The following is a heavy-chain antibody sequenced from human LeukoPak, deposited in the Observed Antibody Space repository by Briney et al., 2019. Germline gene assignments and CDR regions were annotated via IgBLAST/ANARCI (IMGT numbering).Heavy chain of an antibody. CDR3: ARQYSGYDYYFDY. J-gene: IGHJ4*02. CDR1: GGSISSYY. V-gene: IGHV4-59*08. CDR2: IYYSGST. D-gene: IGHD5-12*01. Sequence: SETLSLTCTASGGSISSYYWSWIRQPPGKGLEWIGYIYYSGSTNYNPSLKSRVTISVDTSKNQFSLKLSSVTAADTAVYYCARQYSGYDYYFDYWGQGTLVTVSS.